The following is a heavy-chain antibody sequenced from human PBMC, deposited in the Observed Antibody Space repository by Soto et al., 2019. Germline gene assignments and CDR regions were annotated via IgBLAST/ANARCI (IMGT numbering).Heavy chain of an antibody. CDR2: IIPIFGTA. J-gene: IGHJ6*02. CDR3: ASVVLEDFWRVDSWYYGMDV. V-gene: IGHV1-69*12. Sequence: QVQLVQSGAEVKKPGSSVKVSCKASGGTFSSYAISWVRQAPGQGLEWMGGIIPIFGTANYAQKFQGRVTITADESTSTXYXVLSSLRSEETAVYYFASVVLEDFWRVDSWYYGMDVWGQGTTVTVSS. CDR1: GGTFSSYA. D-gene: IGHD3-3*01.